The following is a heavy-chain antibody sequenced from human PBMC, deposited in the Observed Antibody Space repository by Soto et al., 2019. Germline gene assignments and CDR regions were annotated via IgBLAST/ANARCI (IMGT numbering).Heavy chain of an antibody. CDR2: IYYSGST. Sequence: SETLSLTCTVSGGSISSYYWSWIRQPPGKGLEWIGYIYYSGSTNYNPSLKSRVTISVDTSKNQFSLKLSSVTAADTAVYYCARDSERITIFGDYYYYMDVWGKGTTVTVSS. CDR3: ARDSERITIFGDYYYYMDV. D-gene: IGHD3-3*01. CDR1: GGSISSYY. V-gene: IGHV4-59*01. J-gene: IGHJ6*03.